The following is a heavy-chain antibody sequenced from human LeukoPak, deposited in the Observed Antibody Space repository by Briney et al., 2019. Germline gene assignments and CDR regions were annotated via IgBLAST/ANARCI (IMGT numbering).Heavy chain of an antibody. CDR2: IIPILGIA. CDR1: GYTFTSYA. V-gene: IGHV1-69*04. D-gene: IGHD3-22*01. J-gene: IGHJ4*02. Sequence: ASVKVSCKASGYTFTSYAMNWVRQAPGQGLEWMGRIIPILGIANYAQKFQGRVTITADKSTSTAYMELSSLRSEDTAVYYCARDRSYYYDSSAIRDWGQGTLVTVSS. CDR3: ARDRSYYYDSSAIRD.